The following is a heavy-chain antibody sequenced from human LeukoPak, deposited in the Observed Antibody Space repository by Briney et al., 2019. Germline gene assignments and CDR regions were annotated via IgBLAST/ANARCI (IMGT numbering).Heavy chain of an antibody. D-gene: IGHD3-10*01. V-gene: IGHV4-31*03. CDR2: IYYSGST. CDR1: GGSISSGGYY. J-gene: IGHJ3*02. Sequence: PSETLSLTCTVSGGSISSGGYYWSWIRQHPGKGLEWIGYIYYSGSTYYNPSLKSRVTISVDTSKNQFSLKLSSVTAADTAVYYCAGDAGFGTSDAFDIWGQGTMVTVSS. CDR3: AGDAGFGTSDAFDI.